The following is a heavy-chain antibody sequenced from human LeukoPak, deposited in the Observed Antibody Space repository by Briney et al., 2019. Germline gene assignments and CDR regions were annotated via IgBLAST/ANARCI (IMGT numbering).Heavy chain of an antibody. V-gene: IGHV1-2*02. CDR3: ARILGSIAAADDY. Sequence: ASVKVSCKASGYTFTGYYMHWVRQAPGQGLEWMGWINPNSGGTNYAQKFQGRVTMTRDTSISTAYMELSRLRSDDTAVYYCARILGSIAAADDYWGQGTLVTVSS. CDR2: INPNSGGT. CDR1: GYTFTGYY. J-gene: IGHJ4*02. D-gene: IGHD6-13*01.